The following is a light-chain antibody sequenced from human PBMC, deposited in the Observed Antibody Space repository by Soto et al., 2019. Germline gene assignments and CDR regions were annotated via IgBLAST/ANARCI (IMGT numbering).Light chain of an antibody. Sequence: QSALTQPPSASGSPGQSVTISCTGTSSDVGGYNFVSWYQQHPGKAPKFMIYEVTKRPSGVPDRFSGSKSGNTASLTVSGLQPEDEADYYCSSYAGGIKWVFGGGTKLTVL. V-gene: IGLV2-8*01. CDR1: SSDVGGYNF. CDR3: SSYAGGIKWV. J-gene: IGLJ3*02. CDR2: EVT.